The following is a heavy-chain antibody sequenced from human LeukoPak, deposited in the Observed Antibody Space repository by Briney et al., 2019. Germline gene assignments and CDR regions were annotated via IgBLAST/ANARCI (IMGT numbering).Heavy chain of an antibody. CDR2: ISSSSSTI. Sequence: GGSLRLSCAASGFTVSDAWMNWARQAPGKGLEWLSYISSSSSTIYYADSVKGRFTISRDNAKNSLYLQLNSLRPEDTGLYYCARDRGGWPDYWGQGTLVTVSS. V-gene: IGHV3-48*01. CDR1: GFTVSDAW. J-gene: IGHJ4*02. D-gene: IGHD6-19*01. CDR3: ARDRGGWPDY.